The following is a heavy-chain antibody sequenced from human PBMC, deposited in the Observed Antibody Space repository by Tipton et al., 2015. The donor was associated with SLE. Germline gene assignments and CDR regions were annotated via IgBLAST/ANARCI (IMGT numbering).Heavy chain of an antibody. D-gene: IGHD2/OR15-2a*01. J-gene: IGHJ3*02. CDR1: GFTVSSNY. CDR3: AREDFGEAFDI. Sequence: SLRLSCAASGFTVSSNYMSWVRQAPGKGLEWVSYISSSGSTVYYADSVKGRFTISRDNAKNSLYLQMSSLRAEDTAVYYCAREDFGEAFDIWGQGTMVTVSS. CDR2: ISSSGSTV. V-gene: IGHV3-11*04.